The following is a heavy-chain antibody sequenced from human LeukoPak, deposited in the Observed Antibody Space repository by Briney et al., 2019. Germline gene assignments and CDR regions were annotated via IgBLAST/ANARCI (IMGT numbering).Heavy chain of an antibody. CDR3: ARDWGQQLVQDWYFDY. CDR2: ISSSSSYI. CDR1: GFTFSSYS. J-gene: IGHJ4*02. V-gene: IGHV3-21*01. Sequence: PGGSLRLSCAASGFTFSSYSMNCVRQAPGKGLEWVSSISSSSSYIYYADSVKGRFTISRGNAKNSLYLQMNSLRAEDTAVYYCARDWGQQLVQDWYFDYWGQGTLVTVSS. D-gene: IGHD6-13*01.